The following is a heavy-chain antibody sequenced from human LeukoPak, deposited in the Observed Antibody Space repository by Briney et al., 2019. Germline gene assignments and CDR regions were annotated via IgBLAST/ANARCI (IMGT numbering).Heavy chain of an antibody. CDR2: IYTSGST. CDR1: GGSISSGSYY. V-gene: IGHV4-61*02. J-gene: IGHJ3*02. CDR3: ARVAYYYDSSGYYDAFGI. D-gene: IGHD3-22*01. Sequence: SETLSLTCTVSGGSISSGSYYWSWIRQPAGKGLEWIGRIYTSGSTNYNPSLKSRVTISVDTSKNQFSLKLSSVTAADTAVYYCARVAYYYDSSGYYDAFGIWGQGTMVTVSS.